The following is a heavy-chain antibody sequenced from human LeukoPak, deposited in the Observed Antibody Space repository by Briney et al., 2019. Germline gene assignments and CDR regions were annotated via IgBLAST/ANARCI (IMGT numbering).Heavy chain of an antibody. CDR3: ARDGSVAARPRVGYFQH. V-gene: IGHV3-7*01. D-gene: IGHD6-6*01. J-gene: IGHJ1*01. CDR1: GFTFSSYW. CDR2: IKQDGSEK. Sequence: PGGSLRLSCAASGFTFSSYWMSWVRQAPGKGLEWVANIKQDGSEKYYVDSVKGRFTISRDNAKNSLYLQMNSLRAEDTAVYYCARDGSVAARPRVGYFQHWGQGTLVTVSS.